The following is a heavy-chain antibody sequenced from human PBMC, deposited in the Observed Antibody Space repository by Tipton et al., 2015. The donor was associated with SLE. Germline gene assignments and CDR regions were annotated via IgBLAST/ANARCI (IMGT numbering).Heavy chain of an antibody. Sequence: TLSLTCTVSGGSISSSSYYWGWIRQPPGKGLEWIGYIYYSGSTNYNPSLKSRVTISVDTSKNQFSLKLSSVTAADTAVYYCARGHAEWELLLYYYMDVWGKGTTVTVSS. CDR1: GGSISSSSYY. CDR2: IYYSGST. D-gene: IGHD1-26*01. CDR3: ARGHAEWELLLYYYMDV. V-gene: IGHV4-61*05. J-gene: IGHJ6*03.